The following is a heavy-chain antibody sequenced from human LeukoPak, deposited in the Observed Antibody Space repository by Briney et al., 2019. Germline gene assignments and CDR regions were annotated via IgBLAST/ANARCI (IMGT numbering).Heavy chain of an antibody. J-gene: IGHJ5*02. CDR1: GYTLTELS. Sequence: ASVKVSCKVSGYTLTELSMHWVRQAPGKGLEWMGGFDPEDGEIIYAQKFQGRVTMTEDTSTDTVYMELSSLRSEDTAVYYCARSKPLYCSGGSCANWFDPWGQGTLVTVSS. CDR3: ARSKPLYCSGGSCANWFDP. D-gene: IGHD2-15*01. CDR2: FDPEDGEI. V-gene: IGHV1-24*01.